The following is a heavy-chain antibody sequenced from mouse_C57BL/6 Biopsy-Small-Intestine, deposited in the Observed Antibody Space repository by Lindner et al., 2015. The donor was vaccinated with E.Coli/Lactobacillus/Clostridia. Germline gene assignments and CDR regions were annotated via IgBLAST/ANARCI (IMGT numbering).Heavy chain of an antibody. CDR2: IYPRSGNT. V-gene: IGHV1-81*01. J-gene: IGHJ3*01. CDR3: SIYYDYDGFAY. CDR1: GYTFTSYG. D-gene: IGHD2-4*01. Sequence: VQLQESGAELARPGASVKLSCKTSGYTFTSYGISWVKQRTGQGLEWIGEIYPRSGNTYYNEKFKGKATLTADKSSSTAYMELRSLTSEDSAVYFCSIYYDYDGFAYWGQGTLVTVSA.